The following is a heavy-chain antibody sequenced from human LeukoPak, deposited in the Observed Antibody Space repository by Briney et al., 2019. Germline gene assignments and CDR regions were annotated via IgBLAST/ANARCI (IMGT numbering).Heavy chain of an antibody. Sequence: PSETLSLTCTVSGGSISSSSYYWGWIRQPPGKGLEWIGSIYYSGSTYYNASLKSRVTISVDTSKNQFSLKLSSVTAADTAVYYCARLGYGPNNYYYYYGMDVWGQGTTVTVSS. CDR2: IYYSGST. CDR3: ARLGYGPNNYYYYYGMDV. J-gene: IGHJ6*02. CDR1: GGSISSSSYY. V-gene: IGHV4-39*01. D-gene: IGHD5-18*01.